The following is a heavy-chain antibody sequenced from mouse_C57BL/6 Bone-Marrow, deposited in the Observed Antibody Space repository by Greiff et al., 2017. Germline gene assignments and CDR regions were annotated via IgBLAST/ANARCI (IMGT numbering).Heavy chain of an antibody. V-gene: IGHV5-4*01. D-gene: IGHD3-1*01. CDR3: ARDRGYVDYAMDY. J-gene: IGHJ4*01. CDR2: ISDGGSYT. Sequence: EVQRVESGGGLVKPGGSLKLSCAASGFTFSSYAMSWVRQTPEKRLEWVATISDGGSYTYYPDNVKGRFTISRDNAKNNLYLQMSHLKSEDTAMYYCARDRGYVDYAMDYWGQGTSVTVSS. CDR1: GFTFSSYA.